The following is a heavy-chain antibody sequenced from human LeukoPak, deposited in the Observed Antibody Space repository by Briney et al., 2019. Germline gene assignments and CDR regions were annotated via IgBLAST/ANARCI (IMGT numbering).Heavy chain of an antibody. CDR2: IIPIFGTA. D-gene: IGHD2-15*01. J-gene: IGHJ6*02. Sequence: GASVKVSCKASGYTFTSYYMHWVRQAPGQGLEWMGGIIPIFGTANYAQKFQGRVTITADESTSTAYMELSSLRSEDTAVYYCARDRKRGYCSGGSCYGYYYYGMDVWGQGTTVTVSS. V-gene: IGHV1-69*13. CDR3: ARDRKRGYCSGGSCYGYYYYGMDV. CDR1: GYTFTSYY.